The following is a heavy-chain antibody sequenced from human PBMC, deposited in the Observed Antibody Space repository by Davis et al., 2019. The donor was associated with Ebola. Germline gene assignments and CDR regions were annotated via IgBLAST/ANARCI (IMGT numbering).Heavy chain of an antibody. CDR3: ALAPNDFWSGYYNYYYYGMDV. CDR2: IIPILGIA. Sequence: SVKVSCKASGGTFSSYAISWVRQAPGQGLEWMGRIIPILGIANYAQKFQGRVTITADKSTSTAYMELSSLRSEDTAVYYCALAPNDFWSGYYNYYYYGMDVWGQGTTVTVSS. J-gene: IGHJ6*02. D-gene: IGHD3-3*01. CDR1: GGTFSSYA. V-gene: IGHV1-69*04.